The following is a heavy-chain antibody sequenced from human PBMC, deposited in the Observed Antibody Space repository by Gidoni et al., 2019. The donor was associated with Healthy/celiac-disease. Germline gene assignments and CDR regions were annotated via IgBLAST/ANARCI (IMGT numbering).Heavy chain of an antibody. J-gene: IGHJ5*02. D-gene: IGHD5-18*01. Sequence: TCAVYGGSFSGYYWSWIRQPPGKGLEWIGEINHSGSTNYNPSLKSRVTISVDTSKNQFSLKLSSVTAPDTAVYYCARGEDTAMVTWGNWFDPWGQGTLVTVSS. CDR2: INHSGST. CDR3: ARGEDTAMVTWGNWFDP. V-gene: IGHV4-34*01. CDR1: GGSFSGYY.